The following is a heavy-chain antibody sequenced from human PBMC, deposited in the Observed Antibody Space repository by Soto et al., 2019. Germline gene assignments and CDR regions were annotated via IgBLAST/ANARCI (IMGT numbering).Heavy chain of an antibody. CDR2: ISSSSSYI. D-gene: IGHD6-6*01. Sequence: VQLVESGGGLVKPGGSLRLSCAASGFTFSSYSMNWVRQAPGKGLEWVSSISSSSSYIYYADSVKGRFTISRDNAKNSLYLQMNSLRAEDTAVYYCARGADSSSLYYYYYGMDVWGQGTTVTVSS. V-gene: IGHV3-21*01. CDR1: GFTFSSYS. CDR3: ARGADSSSLYYYYYGMDV. J-gene: IGHJ6*02.